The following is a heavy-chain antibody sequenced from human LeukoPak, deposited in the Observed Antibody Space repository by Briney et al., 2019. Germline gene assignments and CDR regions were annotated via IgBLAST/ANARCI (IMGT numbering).Heavy chain of an antibody. CDR1: GFTFSSYS. V-gene: IGHV3-21*01. CDR2: ISSSSSYI. CDR3: ARTDKEELGGGEVVHRDAFDI. Sequence: PGGSLRLSCAASGFTFSSYSMNWVRQAPGRGLEWVSSISSSSSYIYYADSVKGRFTISRDNAKNSLYLQMNSLRAEDTAVYYCARTDKEELGGGEVVHRDAFDIWGQGTMVTVSS. D-gene: IGHD3-10*01. J-gene: IGHJ3*02.